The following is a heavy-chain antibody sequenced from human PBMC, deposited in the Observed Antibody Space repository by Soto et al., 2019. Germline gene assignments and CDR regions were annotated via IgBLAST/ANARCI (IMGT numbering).Heavy chain of an antibody. Sequence: QVQLVQSGAEVKKPGASVKVPCKASGYTFTSYDINWVRQATGQGLEWMGWMNPNSGNTGYAQKFQGRVTMTRNTSISTAYMELSSLRSEDTAVYYCARGRTNGYNYYYYYGMDVWGQGTTVTVSS. D-gene: IGHD5-12*01. CDR2: MNPNSGNT. V-gene: IGHV1-8*01. J-gene: IGHJ6*02. CDR3: ARGRTNGYNYYYYYGMDV. CDR1: GYTFTSYD.